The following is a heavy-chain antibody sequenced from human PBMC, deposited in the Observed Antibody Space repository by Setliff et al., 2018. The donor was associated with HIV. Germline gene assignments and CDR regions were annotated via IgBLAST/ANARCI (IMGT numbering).Heavy chain of an antibody. CDR3: ARDAGRWGSYYYFRYMDV. V-gene: IGHV3-30*03. CDR1: GFTFSNYA. Sequence: GGSLRLSCAASGFTFSNYAVHWVRQAPGKGLEWVAVASDDGKNIYYADSVKGRFTVSRDNYRNTVFLQMNSLRMGDTAVFYCARDAGRWGSYYYFRYMDVWGKGTTVTVSS. CDR2: ASDDGKNI. D-gene: IGHD3-16*01. J-gene: IGHJ6*03.